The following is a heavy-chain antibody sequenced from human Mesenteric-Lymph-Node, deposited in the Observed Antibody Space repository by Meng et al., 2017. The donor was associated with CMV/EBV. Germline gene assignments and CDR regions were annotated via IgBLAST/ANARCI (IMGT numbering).Heavy chain of an antibody. CDR3: ARGRIGGTVDTAMVY. D-gene: IGHD5-18*01. CDR2: IPYDRNDE. CDR1: GFTVSSNY. V-gene: IGHV3-33*08. Sequence: LSLTCAASGFTVSSNYMTWVRQAPGKGLEWVAFIPYDRNDEYYADSMKGRFTISRDNAKNTLYLQMNSLRAEDTAVYYCARGRIGGTVDTAMVYWGQGTLVTVSS. J-gene: IGHJ4*02.